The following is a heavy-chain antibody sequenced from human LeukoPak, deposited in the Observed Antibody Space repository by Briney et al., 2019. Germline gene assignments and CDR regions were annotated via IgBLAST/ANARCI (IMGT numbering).Heavy chain of an antibody. J-gene: IGHJ4*02. D-gene: IGHD3-10*01. CDR2: IIPIFGTA. CDR3: AKNMVRGVFHY. Sequence: GSSVKVSCKASGGTFSSYAISWVRQAPGQGLEWMGGIIPIFGTANYAQKFQGRVTITADESTSTAYMELSSLRAEDTAVYYCAKNMVRGVFHYWGQGTLVTVSS. CDR1: GGTFSSYA. V-gene: IGHV1-69*01.